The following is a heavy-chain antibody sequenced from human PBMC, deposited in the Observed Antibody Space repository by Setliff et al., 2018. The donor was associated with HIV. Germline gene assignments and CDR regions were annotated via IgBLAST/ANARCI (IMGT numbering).Heavy chain of an antibody. CDR3: ARGGAVSADFDA. CDR2: IYYDGRT. CDR1: GGAIRTGAYY. J-gene: IGHJ5*02. V-gene: IGHV4-39*07. D-gene: IGHD3-16*01. Sequence: SETLSLTCTVSGGAIRTGAYYWGWIRPPPGTGLEWIGGIYYDGRTFYKPSLKSRLTISVDTYKNRFSLSLNSVTAADTAVYFCARGGAVSADFDAWGQGTLVAVSS.